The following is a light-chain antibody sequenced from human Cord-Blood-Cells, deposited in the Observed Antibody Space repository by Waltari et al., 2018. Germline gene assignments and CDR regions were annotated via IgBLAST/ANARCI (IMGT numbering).Light chain of an antibody. Sequence: QSALTQPASVSGSPGQSITISCTGTSSDVCGFNYLSWYQQHPGKAPKLMIYEVSNRPSGVSNRFSGSKSGNTASLTISGLQAEDEADYYCSSYTSSSTLVFGTGTKVTVL. V-gene: IGLV2-14*01. CDR3: SSYTSSSTLV. J-gene: IGLJ1*01. CDR1: SSDVCGFNY. CDR2: EVS.